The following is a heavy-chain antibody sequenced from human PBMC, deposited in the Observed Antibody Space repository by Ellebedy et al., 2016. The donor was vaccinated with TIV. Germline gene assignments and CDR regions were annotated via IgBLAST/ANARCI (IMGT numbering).Heavy chain of an antibody. Sequence: GESLKISCAASGLTFSTYPMTWVRRAPGKGLEWVSAISGSGDSTYYADSVKGRFTISRDNFKNTLYPQMNSRRAEDTAVYYCASHYGSGSYYSEFRGMDVWGQGTTVTVSS. CDR2: ISGSGDST. CDR3: ASHYGSGSYYSEFRGMDV. D-gene: IGHD3-10*01. CDR1: GLTFSTYP. J-gene: IGHJ6*02. V-gene: IGHV3-23*01.